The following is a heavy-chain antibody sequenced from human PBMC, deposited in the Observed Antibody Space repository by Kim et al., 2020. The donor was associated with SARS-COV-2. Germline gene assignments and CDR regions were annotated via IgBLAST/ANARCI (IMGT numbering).Heavy chain of an antibody. CDR3: VRGGRRNTMVRGVTTFGP. Sequence: SETLSLTCTVSGGSINSDNYYWTWIRQHPGKGLEWIGYIHYSGSTYYNPSLKSRLSISVDTSNNHFSLRLSSVSAADTAVDYCVRGGRRNTMVRGVTTFGPWGQRTLVTVSS. CDR1: GGSINSDNYY. V-gene: IGHV4-31*03. CDR2: IHYSGST. D-gene: IGHD3-10*01. J-gene: IGHJ5*02.